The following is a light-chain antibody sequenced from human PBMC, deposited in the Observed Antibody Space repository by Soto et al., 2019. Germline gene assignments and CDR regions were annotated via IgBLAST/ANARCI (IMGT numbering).Light chain of an antibody. V-gene: IGLV2-14*01. Sequence: QSALPQPASVSGSPGLSITISCTGNSSDVGGYNYVSWYQQHPGKAPKLMIYDVSNRPSGVSNRFSGSKSGNTASLTISGLQAEDEADYYCSSHASSSTLYVFGTGTKVTVL. CDR1: SSDVGGYNY. CDR2: DVS. J-gene: IGLJ1*01. CDR3: SSHASSSTLYV.